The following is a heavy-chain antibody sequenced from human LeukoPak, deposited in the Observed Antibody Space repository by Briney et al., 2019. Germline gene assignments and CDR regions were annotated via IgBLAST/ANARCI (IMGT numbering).Heavy chain of an antibody. CDR1: GYTFTSYY. CDR2: INFSGGST. V-gene: IGHV1-46*01. J-gene: IGHJ4*02. Sequence: ASVKVSCKASGYTFTSYYLHWVRQAPGQGLEWMGIINFSGGSTTYAQKFQGRVTMTRDTSTSTAYMELRSLRSDDTAVYYCARDDYDYVWGSQWGQGTLVTVSS. D-gene: IGHD3-16*01. CDR3: ARDDYDYVWGSQ.